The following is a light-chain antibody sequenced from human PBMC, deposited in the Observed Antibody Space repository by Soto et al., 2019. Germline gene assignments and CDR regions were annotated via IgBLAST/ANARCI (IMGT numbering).Light chain of an antibody. CDR3: QQCGSSST. V-gene: IGKV3-20*01. CDR2: GAS. CDR1: QTFSNSF. J-gene: IGKJ5*01. Sequence: ELVLTQSPGTLSLSPGERATLSCRASQTFSNSFLSWFQQIPGQAPRLLIYGASMRATGIPDRFSGSGSGTDFALTISRLEPEDFAVYYCQQCGSSSTFGQGTRLEI.